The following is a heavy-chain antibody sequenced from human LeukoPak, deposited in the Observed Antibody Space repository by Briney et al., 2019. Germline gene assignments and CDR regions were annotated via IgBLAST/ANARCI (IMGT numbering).Heavy chain of an antibody. J-gene: IGHJ4*02. CDR2: ISWDGGST. D-gene: IGHD4-23*01. CDR3: AKDISGGNSLADTYFDY. CDR1: GFTFDDYT. V-gene: IGHV3-43*01. Sequence: GGSLRLSCAASGFTFDDYTMHWVRQAPGKGLEWVSLISWDGGSTYYADSVKGRFTISRDNSKNSLYLQMNSLRTEDTALYYCAKDISGGNSLADTYFDYWGQGTLVTVSS.